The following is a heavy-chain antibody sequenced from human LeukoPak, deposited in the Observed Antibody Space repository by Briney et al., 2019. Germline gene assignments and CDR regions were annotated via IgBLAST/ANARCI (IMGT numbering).Heavy chain of an antibody. Sequence: SETLSLTCAVSGYSISSGYYWGWIRQPPGKGLEWIGSIYHSGSTYYNPSLKSRVTISVDTSKNQFSLKLSSVTAADTAVYYCARLSTIFGVVTHLDYWGRGTLVTVSS. CDR3: ARLSTIFGVVTHLDY. CDR1: GYSISSGYY. J-gene: IGHJ4*02. V-gene: IGHV4-38-2*01. D-gene: IGHD3-3*01. CDR2: IYHSGST.